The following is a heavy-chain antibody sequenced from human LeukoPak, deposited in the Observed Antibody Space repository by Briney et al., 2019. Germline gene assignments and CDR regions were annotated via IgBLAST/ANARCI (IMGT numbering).Heavy chain of an antibody. Sequence: ASVKVSCKASGYTFTGYYMHWVRQAPGQGLEWMGWINPNSGGTNYAQKFQGRVTMTRDTSISTAYMELSRLRPDDTAVYYCARGPRYFDRLDFDYWGQGTLVTVSS. V-gene: IGHV1-2*02. D-gene: IGHD3-9*01. CDR1: GYTFTGYY. CDR3: ARGPRYFDRLDFDY. J-gene: IGHJ4*02. CDR2: INPNSGGT.